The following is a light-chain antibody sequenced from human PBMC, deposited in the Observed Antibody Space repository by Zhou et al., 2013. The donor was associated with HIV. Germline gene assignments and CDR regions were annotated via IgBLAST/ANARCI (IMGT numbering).Light chain of an antibody. CDR1: QSLVHSDGNTF. J-gene: IGKJ1*01. V-gene: IGKV2-30*02. CDR2: KVS. Sequence: DVVMTQSPLSLPVTLGQPASISCRSSQSLVHSDGNTFLSWFQQRPGQSPRRLIYKVSNRDSGVPDRFSGSGSGTDFTLKISRVEAEDVGLYYCLQQTHWPPAFGQGTKGGNQT. CDR3: LQQTHWPPA.